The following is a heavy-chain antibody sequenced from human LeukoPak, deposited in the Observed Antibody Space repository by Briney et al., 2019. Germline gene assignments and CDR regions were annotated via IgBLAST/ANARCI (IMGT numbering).Heavy chain of an antibody. D-gene: IGHD6-13*01. CDR3: ASSYISSLDV. J-gene: IGHJ6*04. Sequence: SETLSLTRTVSGGSISRYFWSCIRQPAGKVLESIGRIYTSGSAKSNPSLKSRVTMSVDTSKNQFSLKLSSVTAADTAVYYCASSYISSLDVWGKGTTVTVSS. V-gene: IGHV4-4*07. CDR1: GGSISRYF. CDR2: IYTSGSA.